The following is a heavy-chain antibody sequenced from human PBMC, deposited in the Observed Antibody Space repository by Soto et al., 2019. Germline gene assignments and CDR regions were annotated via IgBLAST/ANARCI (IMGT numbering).Heavy chain of an antibody. Sequence: PSQTLSLTCVISGDSVSANNAAWNWIRQSPSRGLEWLGRTYYRSKWNYDYAESVKSRLTITPDTSNNQFSLQLNSVTPEDAAVYYCVRQPLANLALYGMDVWGQGTTVTVSS. V-gene: IGHV6-1*01. CDR3: VRQPLANLALYGMDV. CDR1: GDSVSANNAA. D-gene: IGHD6-6*01. CDR2: TYYRSKWNY. J-gene: IGHJ6*02.